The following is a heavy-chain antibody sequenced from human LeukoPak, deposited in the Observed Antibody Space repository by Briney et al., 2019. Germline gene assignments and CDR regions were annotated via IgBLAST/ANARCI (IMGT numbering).Heavy chain of an antibody. Sequence: GESLKISCKGSGYSFTSYWIGWVRQMPGKGLEWMGIICPGDSDTRYSPSFQGQVTISADKSISTAYLQWSSLKASDTAMYYCARSPRYYDILTGYYTPIDAFDIWGQGTMVTVSS. J-gene: IGHJ3*02. CDR3: ARSPRYYDILTGYYTPIDAFDI. V-gene: IGHV5-51*01. CDR1: GYSFTSYW. D-gene: IGHD3-9*01. CDR2: ICPGDSDT.